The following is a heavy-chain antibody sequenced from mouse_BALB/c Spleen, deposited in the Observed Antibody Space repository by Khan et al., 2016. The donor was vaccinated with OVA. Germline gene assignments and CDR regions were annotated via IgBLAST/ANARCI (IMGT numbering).Heavy chain of an antibody. D-gene: IGHD1-1*01. CDR3: ARSNYYGYYCDY. J-gene: IGHJ2*01. Sequence: EVQLQESGPGLVKPSQSLSLTCTVTGYSITSGYAWNWIRQFPGNKLEWMGYISYSDFTNYNPSLKSRISITRDTSKNQFFLQLSSVTTEDTATYYCARSNYYGYYCDYWGQGATLTVSS. V-gene: IGHV3-2*02. CDR2: ISYSDFT. CDR1: GYSITSGYA.